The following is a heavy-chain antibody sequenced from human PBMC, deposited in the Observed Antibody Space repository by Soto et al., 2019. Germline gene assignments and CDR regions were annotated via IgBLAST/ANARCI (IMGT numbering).Heavy chain of an antibody. D-gene: IGHD3-16*02. Sequence: QVQLVQSGAEVKKPGSSVKVSCKASGGTFSSYAISWVRQAPGQGLEWMGGIIPIVGTANYAQKFQGRVTITADESTSTADMELSSLRSEDRAVYYCASRLRLVELSLYRLAAFAIWGQGTRVTVSS. CDR2: IIPIVGTA. CDR3: ASRLRLVELSLYRLAAFAI. V-gene: IGHV1-69*12. J-gene: IGHJ3*02. CDR1: GGTFSSYA.